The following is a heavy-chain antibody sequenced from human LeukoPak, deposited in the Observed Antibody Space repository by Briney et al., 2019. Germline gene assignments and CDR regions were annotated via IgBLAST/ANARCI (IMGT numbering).Heavy chain of an antibody. CDR2: ISRSSSTI. Sequence: GGSLRLSCAASGFTFSSYTMNWVRQAPGKWLEWVSYISRSSSTIYYADSVKGRFTISRDNAKNSLYLQMNSLRDEDTAVYYCASVEDAFDIWGQGTMVTVSS. CDR3: ASVEDAFDI. CDR1: GFTFSSYT. V-gene: IGHV3-48*02. J-gene: IGHJ3*02.